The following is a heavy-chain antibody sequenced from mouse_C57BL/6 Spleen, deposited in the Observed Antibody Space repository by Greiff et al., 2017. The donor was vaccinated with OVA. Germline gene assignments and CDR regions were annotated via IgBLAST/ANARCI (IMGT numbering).Heavy chain of an antibody. CDR3: AREDYGSSYYFDV. CDR1: GFTFSSYA. V-gene: IGHV5-4*01. J-gene: IGHJ1*03. D-gene: IGHD1-1*01. CDR2: ISDGGSYT. Sequence: EVKVVESGGGLVKPGGSLKLSCAASGFTFSSYAMSWVRQTPEKRLEWVATISDGGSYTYYPDNVKGRFTISRDNAKNNLYLQMSHLKSEDTAMYYCAREDYGSSYYFDVWGTGTTVTVSS.